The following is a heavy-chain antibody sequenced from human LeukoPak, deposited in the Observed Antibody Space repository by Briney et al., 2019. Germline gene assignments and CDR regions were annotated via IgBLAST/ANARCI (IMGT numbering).Heavy chain of an antibody. V-gene: IGHV5-51*01. CDR2: IYPGHSAT. CDR1: VYSFTIYW. CDR3: ARHTGSVDAMDV. Sequence: GKSLKISSQASVYSFTIYWIGWFRQTPGKGLEWMGIIYPGHSATRSSPSFPGQVTTSADTSLSTAYLQWSRVTASETAIYYSARHTGSVDAMDVWGEGTTITVSS. J-gene: IGHJ6*04. D-gene: IGHD4-17*01.